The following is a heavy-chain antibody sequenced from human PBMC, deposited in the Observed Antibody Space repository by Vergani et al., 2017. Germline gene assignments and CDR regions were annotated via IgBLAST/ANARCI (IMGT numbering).Heavy chain of an antibody. CDR1: GFTFSSYG. Sequence: VQLLESGGGLVQPGGSLRLSCAASGFTFSSYGMHWVRQAPGKGLEWVAVIWYDGSNKYYADSVKGRFTISRDNSKNTLYLQMNSLRAEDTAVYYCAGDDRGGYFYPLDYGAREPWSPSPQ. D-gene: IGHD1-26*01. CDR3: AGDDRGGYFYPLDY. CDR2: IWYDGSNK. V-gene: IGHV3-33*08. J-gene: IGHJ4*02.